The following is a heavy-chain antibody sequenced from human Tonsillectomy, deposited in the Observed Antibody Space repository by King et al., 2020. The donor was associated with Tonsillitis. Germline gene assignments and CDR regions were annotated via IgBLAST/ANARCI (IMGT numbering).Heavy chain of an antibody. V-gene: IGHV3-30*02. Sequence: VQLVEAWGGVVQPGGYLRLYCAASGFTFSNYGMHWVRQAPGKGLEWVEFIRYDGSNKYYADSVKGRFTISRENSKNTLYLQMNSLRAEDTAVYYCAKDAGQCLVEMDYFDYWGQGTLVTVSS. CDR1: GFTFSNYG. J-gene: IGHJ4*02. CDR2: IRYDGSNK. D-gene: IGHD6-19*01. CDR3: AKDAGQCLVEMDYFDY.